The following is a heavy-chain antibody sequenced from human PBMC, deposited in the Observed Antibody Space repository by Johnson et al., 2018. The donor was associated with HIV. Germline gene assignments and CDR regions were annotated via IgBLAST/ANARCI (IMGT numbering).Heavy chain of an antibody. V-gene: IGHV3-30*04. Sequence: QVQLVESGGGVVQPGRSLRLSCAASGFTFSSYAMHWVRQAPGKGLEWVAVISHDGSNKYYADSVKGRFTISRDNSKNTLYLQMNSLRAEDTAVYYCAKNSAAFDIWGQGTMVTVSS. CDR1: GFTFSSYA. J-gene: IGHJ3*02. CDR2: ISHDGSNK. D-gene: IGHD2/OR15-2a*01. CDR3: AKNSAAFDI.